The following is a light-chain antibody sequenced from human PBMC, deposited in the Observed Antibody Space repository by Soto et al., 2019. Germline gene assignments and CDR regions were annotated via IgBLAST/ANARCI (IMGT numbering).Light chain of an antibody. CDR2: AAS. CDR3: QQYYTWPT. J-gene: IGKJ1*01. CDR1: QSVSSN. Sequence: EIVMTQSPATLSVSPGERATLSCRASQSVSSNLAWYQQKPGQAPRLLMSAASTRASDVPARFSGSGSGTEFTLTISSLQSEDFALYYCQQYYTWPTFGQGTKVEIK. V-gene: IGKV3-15*01.